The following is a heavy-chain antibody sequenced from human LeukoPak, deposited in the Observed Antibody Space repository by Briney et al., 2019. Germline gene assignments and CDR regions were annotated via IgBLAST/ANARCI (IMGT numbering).Heavy chain of an antibody. D-gene: IGHD6-19*01. Sequence: ASVKVSCKASGYTFTSYDINWVRQATGQGLEWMGWMNPNSGNTNYAQKLQGRVTMTTDTSTSTAYMELRSLRSDDTAVYYCARGNTYAVASLFDYWGQGTLVTVSS. V-gene: IGHV1-8*01. CDR3: ARGNTYAVASLFDY. CDR2: MNPNSGNT. J-gene: IGHJ4*02. CDR1: GYTFTSYD.